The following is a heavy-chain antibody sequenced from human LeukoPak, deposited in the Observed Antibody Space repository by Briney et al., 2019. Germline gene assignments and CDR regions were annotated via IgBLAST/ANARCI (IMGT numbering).Heavy chain of an antibody. CDR2: IHTKSGGT. J-gene: IGHJ4*02. Sequence: ASVKVSCKASGFTFTDYYIHWVRQAPGQGLEWMGSIHTKSGGTKYAQKFQGRVTVTRDTSISAAYMELSRLTSDDTAVYYCARDPPAAGSTEFDFWGQGTLVTVSS. V-gene: IGHV1-2*02. D-gene: IGHD6-13*01. CDR1: GFTFTDYY. CDR3: ARDPPAAGSTEFDF.